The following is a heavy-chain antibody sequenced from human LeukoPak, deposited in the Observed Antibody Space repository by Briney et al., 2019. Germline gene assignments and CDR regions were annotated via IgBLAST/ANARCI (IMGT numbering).Heavy chain of an antibody. D-gene: IGHD3-22*01. CDR2: ISGSGGST. J-gene: IGHJ4*02. V-gene: IGHV3-23*01. CDR3: ARDAPLYYYDSSGRFDY. Sequence: GGSLRLSCAASGFTFSSYAMSWVRQAPGKGLEWVSAISGSGGSTYYADSVKGRFTISRDNAKNSLYLQMNSLRDEDTAVYYCARDAPLYYYDSSGRFDYWGQGTLVTVSS. CDR1: GFTFSSYA.